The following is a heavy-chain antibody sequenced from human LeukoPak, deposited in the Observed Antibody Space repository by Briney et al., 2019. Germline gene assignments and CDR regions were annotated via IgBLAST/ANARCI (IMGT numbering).Heavy chain of an antibody. J-gene: IGHJ4*02. V-gene: IGHV3-23*01. D-gene: IGHD6-6*01. Sequence: GGSLRLSCAASGFTFSSYGMSWVRQAPGKGLEWVSAISGSGGSTYYADSVKGRFTISRDNSKNTLYLQMNSLRAEDTAVYYCAKTSREYSSSSDCIFDYWGQGTLVTVSS. CDR2: ISGSGGST. CDR1: GFTFSSYG. CDR3: AKTSREYSSSSDCIFDY.